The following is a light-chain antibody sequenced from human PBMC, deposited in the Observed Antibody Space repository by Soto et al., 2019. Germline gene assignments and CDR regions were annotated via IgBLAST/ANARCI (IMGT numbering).Light chain of an antibody. CDR3: QQRSNWIT. V-gene: IGKV3-11*01. J-gene: IGKJ5*01. Sequence: EIMMTQSPATLSVSPGDRATLSCCASQSVSSELAWYQQKPGQAPRLLIYDASYRATGIPARFRGSGSMTDFTLTISSLEPEDFALYYCQQRSNWITFGQGTRLEIK. CDR2: DAS. CDR1: QSVSSE.